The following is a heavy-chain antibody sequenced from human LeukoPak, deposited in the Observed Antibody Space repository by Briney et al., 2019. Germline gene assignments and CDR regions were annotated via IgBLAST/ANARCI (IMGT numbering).Heavy chain of an antibody. CDR1: GGSISSGDYY. J-gene: IGHJ6*03. D-gene: IGHD2-21*01. V-gene: IGHV4-30-4*08. Sequence: SETLSLTCTVSGGSISSGDYYWSWIRQPPGKGLEWIGYIYYSGSTYYNPSLKSRVTISVDTSKNQFSLNLKSVTAADTAVYYCARVGGDYSYYYMDVWGKGTSVTVSS. CDR2: IYYSGST. CDR3: ARVGGDYSYYYMDV.